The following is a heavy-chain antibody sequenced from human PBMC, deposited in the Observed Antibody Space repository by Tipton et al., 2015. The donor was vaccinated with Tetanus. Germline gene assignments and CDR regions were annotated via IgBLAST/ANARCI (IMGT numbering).Heavy chain of an antibody. CDR2: IRSKPHGGTT. D-gene: IGHD2-2*01. Sequence: SLRLSCTTSGFTFGDYPMSWFRQAPGKGLEWVGFIRSKPHGGTTEYAASVKDRFTISRDDSKSIVYLQMYSLQTEDTAVYYCTRRYYADYWGQGTLVTVSS. V-gene: IGHV3-49*03. J-gene: IGHJ4*02. CDR3: TRRYYADY. CDR1: GFTFGDYP.